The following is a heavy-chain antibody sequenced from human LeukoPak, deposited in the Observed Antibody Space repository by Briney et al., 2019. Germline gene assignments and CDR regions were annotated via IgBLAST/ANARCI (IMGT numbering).Heavy chain of an antibody. V-gene: IGHV4-39*07. Sequence: PSETLSLTCTVSGGSISSSSYYWGWIRQPPGKGLEWIGSIYYSGSTYYNPSLKSRVTISVDTSKNQFSLKLSSVTAADTAVYYCARVSGGSGSYYTDYWGQGTLVTVSS. D-gene: IGHD3-10*01. J-gene: IGHJ4*02. CDR2: IYYSGST. CDR3: ARVSGGSGSYYTDY. CDR1: GGSISSSSYY.